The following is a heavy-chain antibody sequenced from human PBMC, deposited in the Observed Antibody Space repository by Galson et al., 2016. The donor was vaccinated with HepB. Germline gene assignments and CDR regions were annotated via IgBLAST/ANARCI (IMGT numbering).Heavy chain of an antibody. CDR1: GFTFSTYV. CDR2: LSGNGDHA. J-gene: IGHJ4*02. CDR3: AKVGGRGDY. Sequence: GSLRLSCAASGFTFSTYVMSWVRQAPGKGLEWVSALSGNGDHAFYADSVKGRFTISRDNSKDTLYLQMNSLRVEDTALYYCAKVGGRGDYWGQGTLVTVSS. D-gene: IGHD4-23*01. V-gene: IGHV3-23*01.